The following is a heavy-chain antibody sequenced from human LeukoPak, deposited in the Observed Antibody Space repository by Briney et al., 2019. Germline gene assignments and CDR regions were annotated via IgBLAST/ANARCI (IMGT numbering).Heavy chain of an antibody. V-gene: IGHV3-30*04. J-gene: IGHJ4*02. D-gene: IGHD6-13*01. Sequence: GRSLRLSCAASGFTFSSYAMHWVRQAPGKGLEWVAVISYDGSNKYYADSVKGRFTISRDNSKNTLYLQMNSLRAEDTAVYYCAKGIAAAGIEYFDYWGQGTLVTVSS. CDR3: AKGIAAAGIEYFDY. CDR1: GFTFSSYA. CDR2: ISYDGSNK.